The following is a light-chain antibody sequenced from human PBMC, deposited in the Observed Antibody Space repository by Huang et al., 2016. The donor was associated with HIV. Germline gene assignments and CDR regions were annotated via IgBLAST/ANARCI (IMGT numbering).Light chain of an antibody. J-gene: IGKJ3*01. V-gene: IGKV3-15*01. Sequence: EIVMTQSPATLSVSPGEGATLSCRASQSIGTNLAWYQQKPGQAPRLLIYGASTRATGIPTRFSGSGSETEFTLTISNLQSEDFAIYYCRQYYDWPPPFGPGTQVDMK. CDR2: GAS. CDR3: RQYYDWPPP. CDR1: QSIGTN.